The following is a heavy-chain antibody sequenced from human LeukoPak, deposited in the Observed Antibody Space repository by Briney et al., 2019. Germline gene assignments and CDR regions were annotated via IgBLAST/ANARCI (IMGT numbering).Heavy chain of an antibody. CDR1: GFTFTSSA. Sequence: AASVKVSCKASGFTFTSSAVQWVRQARGQRLEWIGWIVVGSGNTNYAQKFQERVTITRDMSTSTAYMELSSLRSEDTAVYYCAALYYYDSSGYSFPFDYWGQGTLVTVSS. V-gene: IGHV1-58*01. D-gene: IGHD3-22*01. J-gene: IGHJ4*02. CDR2: IVVGSGNT. CDR3: AALYYYDSSGYSFPFDY.